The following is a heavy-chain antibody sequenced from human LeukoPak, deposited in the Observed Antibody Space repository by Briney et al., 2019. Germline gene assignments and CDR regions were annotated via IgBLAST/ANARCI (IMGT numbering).Heavy chain of an antibody. CDR2: IYYSGST. V-gene: IGHV4-59*01. CDR3: ARDGEWELLRTPRDFDY. Sequence: SETLPLTCPVSGGSTSSYYWSWFRQPPGKGLEGSGYIYYSGSTNYNPSLKSRVTISVDTSKNQFSLELSSMTAADTAVYYCARDGEWELLRTPRDFDYWGQGTLVTVSS. CDR1: GGSTSSYY. J-gene: IGHJ4*02. D-gene: IGHD1-26*01.